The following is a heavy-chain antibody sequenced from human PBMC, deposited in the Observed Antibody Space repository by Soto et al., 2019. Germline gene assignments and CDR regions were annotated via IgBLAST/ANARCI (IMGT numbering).Heavy chain of an antibody. V-gene: IGHV4-39*01. CDR2: IYYSGST. D-gene: IGHD3-9*01. CDR3: ARQQGYDILTGYYYYYGMDV. J-gene: IGHJ6*02. CDR1: GGSISSSSYY. Sequence: PSETLSLTCTVSGGSISSSSYYWGWIRQPPGKGLEWIGSIYYSGSTYYNPSLKSRVTISVDTSKNQFSLKLSSVTAADTAVYYCARQQGYDILTGYYYYYGMDVWGQGTTVTVSS.